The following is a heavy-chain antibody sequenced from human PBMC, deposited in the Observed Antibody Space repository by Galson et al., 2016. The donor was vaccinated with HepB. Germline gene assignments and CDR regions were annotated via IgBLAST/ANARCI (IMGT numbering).Heavy chain of an antibody. CDR2: MTGSGGNK. Sequence: SLRLSCAVSGFTFRNYAVSWVRQAPGKGLEWVSTMTGSGGNKYYPDSVKGRFSISRDNSQNTLYLQMNSLRVEDTAIYYCAKNPYDVLTGFLFFDVWGRGTLVTVSS. J-gene: IGHJ2*01. D-gene: IGHD3-9*01. CDR1: GFTFRNYA. CDR3: AKNPYDVLTGFLFFDV. V-gene: IGHV3-23*01.